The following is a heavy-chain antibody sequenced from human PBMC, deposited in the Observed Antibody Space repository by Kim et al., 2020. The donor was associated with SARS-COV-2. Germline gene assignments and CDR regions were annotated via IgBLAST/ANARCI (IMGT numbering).Heavy chain of an antibody. V-gene: IGHV5-51*01. Sequence: GESLKISCKGSGYRFTSYWIGWVRQMPGKGLEWIGIIYPGDSDTRYSPSFQGQVTISADKSISTAYLQWSSLKASDTAMYYCARQGDYYDSSGYYYDYWGQGTLVTVSS. D-gene: IGHD3-22*01. CDR3: ARQGDYYDSSGYYYDY. J-gene: IGHJ4*02. CDR2: IYPGDSDT. CDR1: GYRFTSYW.